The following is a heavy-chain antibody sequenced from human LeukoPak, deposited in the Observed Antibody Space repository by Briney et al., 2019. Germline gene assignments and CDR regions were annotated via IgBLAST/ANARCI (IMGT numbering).Heavy chain of an antibody. J-gene: IGHJ5*02. V-gene: IGHV4-39*01. CDR2: VYYSVST. CDR1: GGSISSSGYY. D-gene: IGHD1-26*01. Sequence: SETLSLTCTVSGGSISSSGYYWGWVRQPPGKWLEWIVSVYYSVSTYYNPSLKSRVTISVDTSKHQLSLKLSSLTAADTAVYYCARHEYSGSYYGLSWFDPWGQGTLVTVSS. CDR3: ARHEYSGSYYGLSWFDP.